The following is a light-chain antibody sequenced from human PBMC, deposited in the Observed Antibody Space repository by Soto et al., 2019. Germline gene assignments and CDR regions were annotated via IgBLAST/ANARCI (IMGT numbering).Light chain of an antibody. CDR3: QQYNNWPPEYT. V-gene: IGKV3-15*01. CDR1: QSVNSN. Sequence: EIMMTQSPATLSVSPGERATLSCRASQSVNSNLAWYQQKPGQAPRLLIYGVSTRATGVPARFSGSGSGTDFTLTISSLQSEDFAVYSCQQYNNWPPEYTFGQGTKLEIK. J-gene: IGKJ2*01. CDR2: GVS.